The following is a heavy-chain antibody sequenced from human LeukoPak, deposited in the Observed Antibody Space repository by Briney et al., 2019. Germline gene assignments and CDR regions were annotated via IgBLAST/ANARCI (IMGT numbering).Heavy chain of an antibody. J-gene: IGHJ5*02. V-gene: IGHV4-34*01. D-gene: IGHD2-2*01. CDR3: ARVPRKEYCSSTSCFKRAWFDP. CDR2: INHSGST. CDR1: GGSFSGYY. Sequence: SETLSLTCAVYGGSFSGYYWSWIRQPPGKGLEWIGEINHSGSTNYNPSLKSRVTISVDTSKNQFSLKLSSVTAADTAVYYCARVPRKEYCSSTSCFKRAWFDPWGQGTLVTVSS.